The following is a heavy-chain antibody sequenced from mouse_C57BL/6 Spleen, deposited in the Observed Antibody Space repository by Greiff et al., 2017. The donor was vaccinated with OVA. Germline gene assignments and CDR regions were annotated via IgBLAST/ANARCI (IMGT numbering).Heavy chain of an antibody. V-gene: IGHV1-55*01. CDR3: ARGLTGSDYVGAMDY. CDR2: IYPGSGST. CDR1: GYTFTSYW. Sequence: VQLQQPGAELVKPGASVKMSCKASGYTFTSYWITWVKQRPGQGLEWIGDIYPGSGSTNYNEKFKSKATLTVDTSSSTAYMQLSSLTSEDSAVYYCARGLTGSDYVGAMDYWGQGTSVTVSS. J-gene: IGHJ4*01. D-gene: IGHD2-4*01.